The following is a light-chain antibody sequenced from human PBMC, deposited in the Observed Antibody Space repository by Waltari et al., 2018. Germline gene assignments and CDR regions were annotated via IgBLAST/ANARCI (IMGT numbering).Light chain of an antibody. CDR3: QSTDSSGTHRV. CDR2: QAA. J-gene: IGLJ2*01. V-gene: IGLV3-25*03. CDR1: ALPNHY. Sequence: SSELTQPFSVSVFPGQTARITCSAAALPNHYVYWYQQKPGQAPVLGIYQAAKRPSGMPERFSGSSSGTTVTLTISGVQAEDEADYYCQSTDSSGTHRVFGGGTKVTVL.